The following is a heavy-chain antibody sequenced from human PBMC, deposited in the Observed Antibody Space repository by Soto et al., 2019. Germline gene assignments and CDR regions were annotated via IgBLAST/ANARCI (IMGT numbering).Heavy chain of an antibody. J-gene: IGHJ4*02. CDR1: GFTFSSYS. CDR3: AREGIVVVQGFDY. Sequence: GGSLRLSCAASGFTFSSYSMNWVRQAPGKGLEWVSSISSSSSYIYYADSVKGRFTISRDNAKNSLYLQMNSLRAEDTAVYYCAREGIVVVQGFDYWGQGTLVTVSS. V-gene: IGHV3-21*01. CDR2: ISSSSSYI. D-gene: IGHD2-2*01.